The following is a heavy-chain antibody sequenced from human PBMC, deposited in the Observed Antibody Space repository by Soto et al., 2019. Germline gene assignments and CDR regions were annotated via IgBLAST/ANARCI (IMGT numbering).Heavy chain of an antibody. CDR3: ARVMDIVATLAFDY. J-gene: IGHJ4*02. CDR2: INPNSGGT. Sequence: ASVKVSCKASGYTFTGYYMHWVRQAPGQGLEWMGWINPNSGGTNYAQKFQGRVTMTRDTSISTAYMELSRLRSDDTAVYYCARVMDIVATLAFDYWGQGTLVTVSS. CDR1: GYTFTGYY. V-gene: IGHV1-2*02. D-gene: IGHD5-12*01.